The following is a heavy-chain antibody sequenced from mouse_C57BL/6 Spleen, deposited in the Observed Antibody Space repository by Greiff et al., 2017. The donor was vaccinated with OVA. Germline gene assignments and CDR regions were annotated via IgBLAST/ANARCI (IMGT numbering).Heavy chain of an antibody. CDR2: ISYSGST. D-gene: IGHD1-1*01. J-gene: IGHJ4*01. CDR3: ARYKRLITAVVGAMDY. V-gene: IGHV3-8*01. Sequence: DVKLEESGPGLAKPSQTLSLTCSVTGYSITSDYWNWIRKFPGNKLEYMGYISYSGSTYYNPSLKSRISITRDTSKNQYYLQLNSVTTEDTATYYCARYKRLITAVVGAMDYWGQGTSVTVSS. CDR1: GYSITSDY.